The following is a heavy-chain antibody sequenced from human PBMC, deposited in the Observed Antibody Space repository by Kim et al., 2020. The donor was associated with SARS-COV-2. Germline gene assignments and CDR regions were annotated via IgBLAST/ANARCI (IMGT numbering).Heavy chain of an antibody. Sequence: SETLSLTCTVSGGSISSSSYYWGWIRQPPGKGLEWIGSIYYSGSTYYNPSLKSRVTISVDTSKNQFSLKLSSVTAADTAVYYCARPWLPPGWFDPWGQGTLVTVSS. J-gene: IGHJ5*02. CDR2: IYYSGST. CDR1: GGSISSSSYY. CDR3: ARPWLPPGWFDP. V-gene: IGHV4-39*01. D-gene: IGHD6-19*01.